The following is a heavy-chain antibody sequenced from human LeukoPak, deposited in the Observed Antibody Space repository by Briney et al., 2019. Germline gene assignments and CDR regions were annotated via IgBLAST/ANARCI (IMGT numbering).Heavy chain of an antibody. D-gene: IGHD3-10*01. CDR1: GFNFSNYY. V-gene: IGHV3-11*01. J-gene: IGHJ4*02. Sequence: GGSLRLSCVASGFNFSNYYMSWIRQAPGKGLEWISYITPNAVNKYYVDSVRGRFTISRDNAKNSLFLQMNSLRGEDTAVYYYAGSGSPDDYWGQGTLVTVSS. CDR2: ITPNAVNK. CDR3: AGSGSPDDY.